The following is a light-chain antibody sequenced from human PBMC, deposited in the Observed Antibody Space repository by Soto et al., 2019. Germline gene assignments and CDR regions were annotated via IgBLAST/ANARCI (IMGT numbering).Light chain of an antibody. Sequence: DIQMTQSPDSLSASVGDRVTISCRASQNIYSHLAWYHQKPGKAPRLLIYQTSTLQGGVPSRFSGSGSGTDFTLTISSLQPEDVATYYCQQYNSYPWTFGQGTKVDIK. CDR2: QTS. CDR3: QQYNSYPWT. V-gene: IGKV1-16*01. J-gene: IGKJ1*01. CDR1: QNIYSH.